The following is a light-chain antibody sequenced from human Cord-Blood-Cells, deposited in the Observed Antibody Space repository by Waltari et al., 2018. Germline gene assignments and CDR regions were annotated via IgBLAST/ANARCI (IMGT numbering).Light chain of an antibody. CDR1: SSDVGSYKL. V-gene: IGLV2-23*02. CDR3: CSYAGSSTLV. Sequence: QSALTQPAPVSGYPGQSIPISCTGTSSDVGSYKLVSWYQQHPGKAPKLMIYEVSKRPSGVSNRFSGSKSGNTASLTISGLQAEDEADYYCCSYAGSSTLVFGGGTKLTVL. CDR2: EVS. J-gene: IGLJ3*02.